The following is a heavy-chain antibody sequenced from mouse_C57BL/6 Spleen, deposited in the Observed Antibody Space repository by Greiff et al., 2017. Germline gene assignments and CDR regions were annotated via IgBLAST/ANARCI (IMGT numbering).Heavy chain of an antibody. V-gene: IGHV1-80*01. J-gene: IGHJ2*01. CDR1: GSAFSSYW. D-gene: IGHD1-1*01. CDR2: IYPGAGDT. Sequence: QVQLQQSGAELVKPGASVKISCKASGSAFSSYWMNWVKQRPGKGLEWIGQIYPGAGDTNYNGKCKGKATLTADKSSSTAYMQLSSLTSEDAAVYFCARSTTVVGDYWGQGTTLTVSS. CDR3: ARSTTVVGDY.